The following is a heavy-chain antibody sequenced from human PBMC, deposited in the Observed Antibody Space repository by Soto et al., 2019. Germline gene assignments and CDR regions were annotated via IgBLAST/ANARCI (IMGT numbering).Heavy chain of an antibody. CDR3: AREVVANYDSSGYYDY. V-gene: IGHV1-69*13. Sequence: ASVKVSCKASGYTFTSYGISWVRQAPGQGLEWMGGISANNGKANYAQKFQGRVTITADESTSTAYMELSSLRSEDTAVYYCAREVVANYDSSGYYDYWGQGTLVTVSS. CDR2: ISANNGKA. CDR1: GYTFTSYG. D-gene: IGHD3-22*01. J-gene: IGHJ4*02.